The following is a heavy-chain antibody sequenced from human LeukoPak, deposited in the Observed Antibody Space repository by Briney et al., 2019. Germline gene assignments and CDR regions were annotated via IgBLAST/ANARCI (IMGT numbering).Heavy chain of an antibody. J-gene: IGHJ6*02. D-gene: IGHD3-3*01. CDR1: GFTFSSYG. V-gene: IGHV3-30*18. CDR2: MSYDGDNK. Sequence: PGRSLRLSCAASGFTFSSYGIHWVRQAPGKGLEWVAVMSYDGDNKYYADSVKGRFTVSRDNSKNTLYLQMTSLRPEDTAVYYCAKDGPMTIFGVLISNYYYGMDVWGQGTTVTVSS. CDR3: AKDGPMTIFGVLISNYYYGMDV.